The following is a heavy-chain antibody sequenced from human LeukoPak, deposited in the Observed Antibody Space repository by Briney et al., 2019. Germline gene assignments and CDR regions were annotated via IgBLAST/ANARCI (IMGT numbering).Heavy chain of an antibody. CDR1: GFTFSSYA. CDR3: VHSSGPSNFDY. J-gene: IGHJ4*02. D-gene: IGHD3-22*01. Sequence: GGSLRLSCAASGFTFSSYAMSWVRQAPGMGLEWVSVIIGSGDSTYYADSVKGRFTISRDNSKNTVYLQMNSLRAEDTAVYYCVHSSGPSNFDYWGQGTLVTVSS. V-gene: IGHV3-23*01. CDR2: IIGSGDST.